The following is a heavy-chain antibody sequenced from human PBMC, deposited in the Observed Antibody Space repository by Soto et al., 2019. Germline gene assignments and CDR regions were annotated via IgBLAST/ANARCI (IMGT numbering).Heavy chain of an antibody. V-gene: IGHV3-66*01. D-gene: IGHD2-15*01. CDR2: IQSGGTT. Sequence: EVQLVESGGGLVQPGGSLRLSCAASGFTVSSKYMSWVRQAPGKGLEWVSLIQSGGTTYYADSVKGRFTISRDSSKNMLHLQMDSLRAEDTAVYSCASDDILCCGGSGYGVHMDTLGKGTTVTVSS. CDR3: ASDDILCCGGSGYGVHMDT. J-gene: IGHJ6*03. CDR1: GFTVSSKY.